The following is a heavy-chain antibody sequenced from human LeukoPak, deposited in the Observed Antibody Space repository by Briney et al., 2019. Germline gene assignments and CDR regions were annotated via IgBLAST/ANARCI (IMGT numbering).Heavy chain of an antibody. V-gene: IGHV3-30*03. CDR2: ISYDGSNK. CDR3: ATAKAGYPFDI. J-gene: IGHJ3*02. CDR1: GFTFSSYG. Sequence: GGSLRLFCAASGFTFSSYGMHWVRQAPGKGLEWVAVISYDGSNKYYADSVKGRFTISRDNSKNTLYLQMNSLRAEDTAVYYCATAKAGYPFDIWGQGTMVTVSS. D-gene: IGHD6-13*01.